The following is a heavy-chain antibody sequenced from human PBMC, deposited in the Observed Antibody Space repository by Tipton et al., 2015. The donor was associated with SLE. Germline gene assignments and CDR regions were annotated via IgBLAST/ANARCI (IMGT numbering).Heavy chain of an antibody. Sequence: TLSLTCAVTGYSINSGHSSGWIRQPPGRGMEWIGTVHYSGKTYYTPSLKTLVTLSVDTSQNQVSLTLYAVTAADTAVYYCARTYDILAGYPISPPDHFYYYMDVWGKGTTVTVSS. CDR3: ARTYDILAGYPISPPDHFYYYMDV. V-gene: IGHV4-38-2*01. J-gene: IGHJ6*03. CDR2: VHYSGKT. D-gene: IGHD3-9*01. CDR1: GYSINSGHS.